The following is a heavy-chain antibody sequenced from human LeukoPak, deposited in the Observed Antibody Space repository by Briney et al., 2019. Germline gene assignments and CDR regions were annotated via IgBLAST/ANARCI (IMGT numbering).Heavy chain of an antibody. CDR2: IRYDGSNK. CDR1: GFTFSTYG. J-gene: IGHJ6*02. CDR3: AKDRPTYSSSWYYYYYGMDV. Sequence: GGSLRLSCAASGFTFSTYGMHWVRQAPGKGLEWVAFIRYDGSNKYYADSVKGGFTISRDNSKNTLYLQMNSLRAEDTAAYYCAKDRPTYSSSWYYYYYGMDVWGQGTTVTVSS. V-gene: IGHV3-30*02. D-gene: IGHD6-13*01.